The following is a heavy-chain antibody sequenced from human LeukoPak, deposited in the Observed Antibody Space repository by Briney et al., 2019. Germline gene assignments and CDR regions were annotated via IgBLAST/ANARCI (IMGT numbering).Heavy chain of an antibody. J-gene: IGHJ4*02. Sequence: AGGSLRLSCAASGFTFSSYGMHWVRQAPGKGLEWVAVIWYDGSNKYYADSVKGRFTISRDNSKNTLYLQMSSLRAEDTAVYYCARGYYYDSSGHFDYWGQGTLVTVSS. V-gene: IGHV3-33*01. CDR3: ARGYYYDSSGHFDY. CDR1: GFTFSSYG. D-gene: IGHD3-22*01. CDR2: IWYDGSNK.